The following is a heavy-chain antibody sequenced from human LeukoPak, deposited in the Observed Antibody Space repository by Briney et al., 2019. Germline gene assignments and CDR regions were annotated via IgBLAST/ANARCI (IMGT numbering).Heavy chain of an antibody. CDR3: ARRWDCSGGSCSLPFDY. CDR1: GYIFTSYW. Sequence: GESLKISCKGSGYIFTSYWIGWVRQMPGKGLEWMGIIYPGDSDTRYSPSFQGQVTISADKSISTAYLQWSSLKASDTAMYYCARRWDCSGGSCSLPFDYWGQGTLVTVSS. J-gene: IGHJ4*02. D-gene: IGHD2-15*01. CDR2: IYPGDSDT. V-gene: IGHV5-51*01.